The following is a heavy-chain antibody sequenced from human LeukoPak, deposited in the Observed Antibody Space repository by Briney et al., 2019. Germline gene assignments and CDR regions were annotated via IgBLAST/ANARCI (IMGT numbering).Heavy chain of an antibody. CDR2: IFYSGNT. Sequence: SETLSLTCTVSGGSISTYYWSWIRQPPGKGLEWIGYIFYSGNTNYNPSLKSRVTISVDMYKNQFSLNRTSVTPPHTVLYCYPRGNSYYDSSDYFPWESFQHWGQGTLVTVSS. D-gene: IGHD3-22*01. CDR1: GGSISTYY. J-gene: IGHJ1*01. V-gene: IGHV4-59*01. CDR3: PRGNSYYDSSDYFPWESFQH.